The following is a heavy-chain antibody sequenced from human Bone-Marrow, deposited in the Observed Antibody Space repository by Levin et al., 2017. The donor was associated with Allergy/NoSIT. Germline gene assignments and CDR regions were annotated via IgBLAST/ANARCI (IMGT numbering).Heavy chain of an antibody. CDR1: GGTFSSYA. CDR3: ASLLPPLAERNCGGDCSRPQGYYGMDV. V-gene: IGHV1-69*13. J-gene: IGHJ6*02. CDR2: IIPIFGTA. D-gene: IGHD2-21*02. Sequence: SVKVSCKASGGTFSSYAISWVRQAPGQGLEWMGGIIPIFGTANYAQKFQGRVTITADESTSTAYMELSSLRSEDTAVYYCASLLPPLAERNCGGDCSRPQGYYGMDVWGQGTTVTVSS.